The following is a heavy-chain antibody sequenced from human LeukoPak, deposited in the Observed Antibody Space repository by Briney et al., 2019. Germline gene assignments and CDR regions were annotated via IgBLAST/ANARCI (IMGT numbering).Heavy chain of an antibody. Sequence: SETLSLTCAVYGGSFSGYYWSWIRQPPGQGLEWIGEINHSGSTNYNPSLKSRVTISVDTSKNQFSLKLSSVTAADTAVYFCARQARYCSGGTCFDSWGQGTLVAVSS. V-gene: IGHV4-34*01. CDR3: ARQARYCSGGTCFDS. CDR2: INHSGST. CDR1: GGSFSGYY. J-gene: IGHJ4*02. D-gene: IGHD2-8*02.